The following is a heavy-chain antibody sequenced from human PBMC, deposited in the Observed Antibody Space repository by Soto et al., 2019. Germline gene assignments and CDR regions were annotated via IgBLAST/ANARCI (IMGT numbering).Heavy chain of an antibody. CDR1: GGTFNSDT. J-gene: IGHJ5*01. V-gene: IGHV1-69*02. CDR3: ARGPVRGMGGDS. D-gene: IGHD3-16*01. Sequence: QVQLVQSGAEVKEPGSSVKVSCKASGGTFNSDTINWVRQAPGQGLEWMGRINSILGISNYAQKFQGRIAITEDQSTNSGSMALSSLRSEDTAVYYCARGPVRGMGGDSWGQGTLVTVSS. CDR2: INSILGIS.